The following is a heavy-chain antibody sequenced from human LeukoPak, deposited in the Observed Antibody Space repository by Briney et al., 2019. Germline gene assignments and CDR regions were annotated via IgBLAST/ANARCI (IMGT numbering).Heavy chain of an antibody. V-gene: IGHV4-59*01. D-gene: IGHD2-15*01. CDR2: IYYSGST. Sequence: PSETLSVTCTVSGGSISSYYWSWIRQPPGKGLESIGYIYYSGSTNYNPSLKSRVTISVDTSKNQFSLKLSSVTAADTAVYYCARVGGSSVVDYWGQGTLVTVSS. CDR1: GGSISSYY. J-gene: IGHJ4*02. CDR3: ARVGGSSVVDY.